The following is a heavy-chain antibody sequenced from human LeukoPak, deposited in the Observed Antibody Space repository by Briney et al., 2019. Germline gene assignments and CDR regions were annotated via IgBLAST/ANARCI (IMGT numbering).Heavy chain of an antibody. CDR1: GFIFSNYG. Sequence: GGSLRLSCAASGFIFSNYGMHWVRQAPGKGLEWVAVISYDGSKKYYADSVKGRFTISRDNSKNTLYLQMNSLRPEDTAVYYCARDRTGDSVCDYWGQGTLVTVSS. V-gene: IGHV3-30*03. J-gene: IGHJ4*02. D-gene: IGHD4-17*01. CDR3: ARDRTGDSVCDY. CDR2: ISYDGSKK.